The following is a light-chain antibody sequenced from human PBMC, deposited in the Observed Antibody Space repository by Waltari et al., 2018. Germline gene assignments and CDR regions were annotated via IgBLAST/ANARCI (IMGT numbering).Light chain of an antibody. J-gene: IGLJ3*02. CDR1: SSNVGFYTL. V-gene: IGLV2-23*02. CDR3: CSYAGRNIWV. CDR2: EVI. Sequence: QSALTQPASVSGSPGQSITISCTGTSSNVGFYTLVSGYHQHPDKAPKLLVYEVIERPSGVSSRFSGSKSGNTASLTISGLQAEDEADYYCCSYAGRNIWVFGGGTKVTVL.